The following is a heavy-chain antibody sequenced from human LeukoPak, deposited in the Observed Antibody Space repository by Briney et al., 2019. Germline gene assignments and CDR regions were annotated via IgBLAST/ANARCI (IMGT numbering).Heavy chain of an antibody. V-gene: IGHV4-38-2*02. CDR2: IYHSGST. Sequence: PSETLSLTCTVSGYSISSGYYWGWIRQPPGKGLEWIGSIYHSGSTYYNPSLKSRVTISVDTSKNQFSLKLSSVTAADTAVYYCARGRRLPTLRLNWFDPWGQGTLVTVSS. CDR3: ARGRRLPTLRLNWFDP. J-gene: IGHJ5*02. D-gene: IGHD6-25*01. CDR1: GYSISSGYY.